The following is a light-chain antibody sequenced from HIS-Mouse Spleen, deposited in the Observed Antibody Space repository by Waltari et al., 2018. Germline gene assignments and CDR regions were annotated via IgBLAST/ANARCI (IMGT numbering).Light chain of an antibody. Sequence: SYELTQPLSVSVALGQTARITCGGNNIGGKNGHWYQQKQCQAPVLVPYTRPSGIPERFSGSNSGTTATLTISRAQAGDEADYYCHVWDSSTVVFGGGTKLTVL. J-gene: IGLJ2*01. V-gene: IGLV3-9*01. CDR1: NIGGKN. CDR3: HVWDSSTVV.